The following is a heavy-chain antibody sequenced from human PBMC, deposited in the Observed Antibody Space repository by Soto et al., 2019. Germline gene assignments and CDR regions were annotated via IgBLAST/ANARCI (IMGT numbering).Heavy chain of an antibody. V-gene: IGHV1-69*13. Sequence: SVEVSCKASGGTFSSYAISWVRQAPGQGLEWMGGIIPIFGTANYAQKFQGRVTITADESTSTAYMELSSLRASDTAMYYCARQIYDSDTGPNFQYYFDSWGQGTPVTVSS. CDR3: ARQIYDSDTGPNFQYYFDS. CDR2: IIPIFGTA. J-gene: IGHJ4*02. D-gene: IGHD3-22*01. CDR1: GGTFSSYA.